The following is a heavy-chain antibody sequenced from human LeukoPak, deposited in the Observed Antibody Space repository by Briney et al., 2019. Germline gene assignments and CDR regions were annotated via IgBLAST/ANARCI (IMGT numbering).Heavy chain of an antibody. Sequence: ASVKVSCKASGYTFTKYGISWVRQAPGQGLEWMGWISTYNDNTNYAQKFQGRVTMTTDTSTSTVYMELRSLRSDDTAVYYCAREVVGSGSYYKDYWGQGTLATVSS. V-gene: IGHV1-18*01. CDR2: ISTYNDNT. J-gene: IGHJ4*02. CDR3: AREVVGSGSYYKDY. D-gene: IGHD3-10*01. CDR1: GYTFTKYG.